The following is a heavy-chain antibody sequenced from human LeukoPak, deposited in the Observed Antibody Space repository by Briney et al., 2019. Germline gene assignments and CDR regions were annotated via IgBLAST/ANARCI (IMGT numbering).Heavy chain of an antibody. CDR2: VDHSGYT. V-gene: IGHV4-38-2*02. CDR1: GSSISRGGY. Sequence: SQTLSPTCSVSGSSISRGGYWGWSRQPPGKGREWIGGVDHSGYTYYNPSRKSRVTISVDTTKNQFSLKLSSVTAADTAVYYCARGWSILRGGDWFDPWGQGTLVTVSS. CDR3: ARGWSILRGGDWFDP. J-gene: IGHJ5*02. D-gene: IGHD3-3*02.